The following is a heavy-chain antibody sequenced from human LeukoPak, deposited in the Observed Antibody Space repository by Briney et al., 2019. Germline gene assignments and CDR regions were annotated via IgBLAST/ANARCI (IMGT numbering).Heavy chain of an antibody. J-gene: IGHJ4*02. Sequence: SETLSLTCTVSGGSISSYYWSWIRQPPGKGLEWIGYIYYSGSTNYNPSLKSRVTISVDTSKNQFSLKLSSVTAADTAVYYCAGVYCSSTSCYMEALFDYWGQGTLVTVSS. D-gene: IGHD2-2*02. CDR3: AGVYCSSTSCYMEALFDY. CDR2: IYYSGST. V-gene: IGHV4-59*01. CDR1: GGSISSYY.